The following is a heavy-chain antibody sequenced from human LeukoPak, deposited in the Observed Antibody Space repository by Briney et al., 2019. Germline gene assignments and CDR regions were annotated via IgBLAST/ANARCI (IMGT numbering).Heavy chain of an antibody. D-gene: IGHD2-15*01. CDR1: GGSISSYY. V-gene: IGHV4-59*08. CDR3: ARHFDGGNVDY. Sequence: SETLSLTCTVSGGSISSYYRSWIRQPPGKGLEWIGYIYYSGSTNYNPSLKSRVTISVDTSKNQFSLKLSSVTAADTAVYYCARHFDGGNVDYWGQGTLVTVSS. CDR2: IYYSGST. J-gene: IGHJ4*02.